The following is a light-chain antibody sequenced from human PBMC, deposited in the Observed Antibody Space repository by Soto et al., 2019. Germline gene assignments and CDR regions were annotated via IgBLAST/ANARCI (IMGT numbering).Light chain of an antibody. CDR3: SSYAGNNNVV. V-gene: IGLV2-8*01. J-gene: IGLJ2*01. CDR2: EVS. Sequence: QSALTQPPSASGSPGQSVTISCTGTSSDVGGYKFVSWYQQHPGKAPKLLIFEVSRRPSGAPDRFSGSKSGNTASLTVSGLQAEDEADYYCSSYAGNNNVVFGGGTKLTVL. CDR1: SSDVGGYKF.